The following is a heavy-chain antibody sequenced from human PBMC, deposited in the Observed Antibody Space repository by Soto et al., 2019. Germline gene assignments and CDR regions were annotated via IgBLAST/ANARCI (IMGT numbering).Heavy chain of an antibody. CDR3: ARSARVRWQQLVRGYNWFDP. CDR2: IYYSGST. J-gene: IGHJ5*02. D-gene: IGHD6-13*01. CDR1: GGSISSGGYY. V-gene: IGHV4-31*03. Sequence: KTSETLSLTCTVSGGSISSGGYYWSWIRQHPGKGLEWIGYIYYSGSTYYNPSLKSRVTISVDTSKNQFSLKLSSVTAADTAVYYCARSARVRWQQLVRGYNWFDPWGQGTLVTVSS.